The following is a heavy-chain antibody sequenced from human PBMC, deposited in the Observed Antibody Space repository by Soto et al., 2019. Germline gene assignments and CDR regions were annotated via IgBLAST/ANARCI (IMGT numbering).Heavy chain of an antibody. CDR3: GRSGGDGPWRGGRRHSDFYMDV. D-gene: IGHD2-21*02. V-gene: IGHV4-59*01. J-gene: IGHJ6*02. Sequence: SETLSLTCTVSGGSISSYYWSWIRQPPGKGLEWIGNIYNSGNTNYNPALKSRVGISIDTSKKQFSLKLTSVTAADTAVYFCGRSGGDGPWRGGRRHSDFYMDVWGPGTTVTVSS. CDR2: IYNSGNT. CDR1: GGSISSYY.